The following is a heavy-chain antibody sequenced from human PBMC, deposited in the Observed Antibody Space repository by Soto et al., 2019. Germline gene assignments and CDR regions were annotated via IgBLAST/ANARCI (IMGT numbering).Heavy chain of an antibody. Sequence: QVQLVESGGGVVQPGTSLRVSCVGSGFTFRSYVIHWVRQAPGKGLEWVALTSYDGRDKYYADSVRGRFTISRDNSRNTVDLQMDSLKLEDTALYYCVRWGTTGGLDVWGQGTLVSVSS. J-gene: IGHJ1*01. CDR2: TSYDGRDK. CDR1: GFTFRSYV. V-gene: IGHV3-30*19. D-gene: IGHD3-16*01. CDR3: VRWGTTGGLDV.